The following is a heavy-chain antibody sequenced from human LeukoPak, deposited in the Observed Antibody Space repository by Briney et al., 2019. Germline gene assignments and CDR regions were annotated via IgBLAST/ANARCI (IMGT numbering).Heavy chain of an antibody. V-gene: IGHV1-8*01. CDR3: ARALYSSSWYLDY. CDR2: MNPNSGNT. Sequence: GASVKVSCKASGYTFTSYDINWVRQATGQGLEWMGWMNPNSGNTGYAQKFQGRVTMTRNTSISTAYMELSSLRSADTAVYYCARALYSSSWYLDYWGQGTLVTVPS. J-gene: IGHJ4*02. D-gene: IGHD6-13*01. CDR1: GYTFTSYD.